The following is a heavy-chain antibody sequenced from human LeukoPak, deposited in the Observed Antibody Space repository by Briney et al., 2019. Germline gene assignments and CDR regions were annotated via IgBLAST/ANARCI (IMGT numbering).Heavy chain of an antibody. V-gene: IGHV4-4*07. CDR1: GGSISSYY. D-gene: IGHD6-19*01. Sequence: SETLSPTCTVSGGSISSYYWSWIRQPAGKGLEWIGRIYKSGSTNYSPSLKSRVTMSVDTSKNQFSLKLTSVTAADTAVYYCARGYYSTGWYSFDYWGQGTLVTVSS. J-gene: IGHJ4*02. CDR2: IYKSGST. CDR3: ARGYYSTGWYSFDY.